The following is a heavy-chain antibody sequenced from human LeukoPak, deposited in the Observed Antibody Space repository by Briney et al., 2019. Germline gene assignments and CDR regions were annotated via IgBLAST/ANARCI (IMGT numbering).Heavy chain of an antibody. Sequence: GGSLRLSCVASGFTFSSYWMSWVRQAPGKGLEWVANIRQNGNDKFYVDSVKGRFTISRDNDQNSLYLQMNSLRAEDTAVYFCARDGDLYGSKTYYQGQGHGWNWFDRWGQGTLVTVSS. J-gene: IGHJ5*02. D-gene: IGHD3-10*01. CDR2: IRQNGNDK. V-gene: IGHV3-7*01. CDR1: GFTFSSYW. CDR3: ARDGDLYGSKTYYQGQGHGWNWFDR.